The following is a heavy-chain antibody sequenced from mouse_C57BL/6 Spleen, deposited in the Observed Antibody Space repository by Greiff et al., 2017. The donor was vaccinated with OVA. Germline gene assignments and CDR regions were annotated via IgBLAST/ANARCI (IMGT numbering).Heavy chain of an antibody. CDR2: ISSGSSTI. CDR1: GFTFSDYG. Sequence: DVMLVESGGGLVKPGGSLKLSCAASGFTFSDYGLHWVRQAPEKGLEWVAYISSGSSTIYYADTVKGRFTISSDNAKNTLFLQMTSLRSEDTAMYYGARSYDGYYVGYFDVWGTGTTVTVSS. CDR3: ARSYDGYYVGYFDV. V-gene: IGHV5-17*01. J-gene: IGHJ1*03. D-gene: IGHD2-3*01.